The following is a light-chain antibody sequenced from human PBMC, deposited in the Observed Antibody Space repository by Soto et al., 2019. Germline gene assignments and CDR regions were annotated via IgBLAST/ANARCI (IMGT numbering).Light chain of an antibody. CDR1: QGIGSS. V-gene: IGKV1-13*02. Sequence: AIQLTQSPSSLSASVGDRVTITCRASQGIGSSLAWYQQKPGKAPKLLIYAASSLQSGVPSRFSGSGSGTEFTLTISSLQSEDFAAYFCQQYNDWPRTFGQGTKVDIK. CDR2: AAS. CDR3: QQYNDWPRT. J-gene: IGKJ1*01.